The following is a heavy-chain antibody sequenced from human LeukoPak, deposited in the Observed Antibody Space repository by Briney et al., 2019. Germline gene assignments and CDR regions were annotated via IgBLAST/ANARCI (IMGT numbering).Heavy chain of an antibody. CDR3: ARAKRNAFDI. CDR1: GFTFSNYS. V-gene: IGHV3-48*01. Sequence: GGSLRLSCEASGFTFSNYSMNWVRQAPGKGLEWVSYISRSSSIIYYADSVKGRFTISRDNAKNSLYLQMNSLRAEDTAVYYCARAKRNAFDIWGQGTMVTVSS. J-gene: IGHJ3*02. CDR2: ISRSSSII.